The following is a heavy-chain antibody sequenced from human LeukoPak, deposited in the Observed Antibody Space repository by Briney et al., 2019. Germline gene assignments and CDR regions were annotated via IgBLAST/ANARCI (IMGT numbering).Heavy chain of an antibody. J-gene: IGHJ5*02. CDR1: GYTFTSYD. V-gene: IGHV1-8*01. Sequence: ASVKVSCKASGYTFTSYDINWVRQATGHGLEWMGWMNPNSGNTGYAQKFQGRVTMTRNTSISTAYMELSSLRSEDTAVYYCARHPRFDSSSWYPWFDPWGQGTLVTVSS. CDR3: ARHPRFDSSSWYPWFDP. CDR2: MNPNSGNT. D-gene: IGHD6-13*01.